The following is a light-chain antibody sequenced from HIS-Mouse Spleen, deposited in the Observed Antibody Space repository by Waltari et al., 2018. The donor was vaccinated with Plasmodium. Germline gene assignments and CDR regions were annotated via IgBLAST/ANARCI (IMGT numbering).Light chain of an antibody. Sequence: QSVLTQPPSASGTPGQRVTISCSGSSSNIGSNYVYWYQQLPGTAPKLLSYRNNQRPSGVPGRFAGARSGTSASLAISGLRSEDEADYYCAAWDDSLSGYVFGTGTKVTVL. J-gene: IGLJ1*01. CDR2: RNN. V-gene: IGLV1-47*01. CDR1: SSNIGSNY. CDR3: AAWDDSLSGYV.